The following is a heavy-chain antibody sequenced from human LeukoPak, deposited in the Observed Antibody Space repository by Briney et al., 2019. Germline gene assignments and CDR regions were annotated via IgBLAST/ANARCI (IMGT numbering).Heavy chain of an antibody. V-gene: IGHV3-21*01. CDR2: ISSSSSYI. Sequence: GGSLRLSCAASGFTFSSYSMNWVRQAPGKGLEWVSSISSSSSYIYYADPVKGRFTISRDNAKNSLYLQMNSLRAEDTAVYYCARALGYCSCTSCYTFDYWGQGTLVTVSS. CDR3: ARALGYCSCTSCYTFDY. J-gene: IGHJ4*02. CDR1: GFTFSSYS. D-gene: IGHD2-2*02.